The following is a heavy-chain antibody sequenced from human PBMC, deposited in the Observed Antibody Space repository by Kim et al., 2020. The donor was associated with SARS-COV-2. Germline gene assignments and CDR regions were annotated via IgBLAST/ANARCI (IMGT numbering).Heavy chain of an antibody. V-gene: IGHV1-18*01. CDR3: ARSSLGAPTKFDY. Sequence: YAQKLQGRVTMTTDTSTSTAYMELRSLRSDDTAVYYCARSSLGAPTKFDYWGQGTLVTVSS. D-gene: IGHD1-26*01. J-gene: IGHJ4*02.